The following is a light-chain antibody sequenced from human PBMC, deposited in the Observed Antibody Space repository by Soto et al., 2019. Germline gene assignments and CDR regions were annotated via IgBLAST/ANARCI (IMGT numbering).Light chain of an antibody. V-gene: IGKV3-20*01. J-gene: IGKJ1*01. CDR2: VAS. CDR3: QQYGSSPWT. Sequence: ETVLTQAPGTLPLSTGERATLACRASQTFRSNSLAWYRQTPGQAPRLHFYVASNRATGIADRFSGSGSGTDFTLIISRLEPEDFALYYCQQYGSSPWTFGQGTKVEIK. CDR1: QTFRSNS.